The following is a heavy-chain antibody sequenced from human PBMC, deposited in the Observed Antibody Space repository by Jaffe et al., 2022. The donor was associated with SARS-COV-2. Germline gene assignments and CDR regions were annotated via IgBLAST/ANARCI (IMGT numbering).Heavy chain of an antibody. Sequence: EVQLLESGGGLVQPGGSLRLSCAASGFTFSNYAMSWVRQAPGKGLEWVSAISISGGSTYYADSVRGRFTISRDNSKNTLYLQMNSLRAEDTAVYYCAIGDGYKPYDYWGQGTLVTVSS. V-gene: IGHV3-23*01. D-gene: IGHD5-12*01. J-gene: IGHJ4*02. CDR1: GFTFSNYA. CDR3: AIGDGYKPYDY. CDR2: ISISGGST.